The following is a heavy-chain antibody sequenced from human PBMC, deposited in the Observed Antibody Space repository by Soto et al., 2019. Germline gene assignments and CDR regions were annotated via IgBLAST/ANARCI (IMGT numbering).Heavy chain of an antibody. J-gene: IGHJ6*02. CDR2: INHSGST. CDR1: GGSFSGYY. CDR3: ARGRYYYGMDV. V-gene: IGHV4-34*01. Sequence: PSETLSLTCAVYGGSFSGYYWSWIRQPPGKGLEGIGEINHSGSTNYNPSLKSRVTISVDTSKNQFSLKLSSVTAADTAVYYCARGRYYYGMDVWGQGTTVTVSS.